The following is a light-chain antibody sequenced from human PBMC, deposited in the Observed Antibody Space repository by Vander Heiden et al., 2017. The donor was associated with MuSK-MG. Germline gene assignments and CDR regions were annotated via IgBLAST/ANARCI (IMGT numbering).Light chain of an antibody. CDR3: QSYDSSNVV. CDR2: EDN. CDR1: SGSIASNY. V-gene: IGLV6-57*01. J-gene: IGLJ2*01. Sequence: FMLTQPHPVSESPGQTVTISCTRSSGSIASNYVQWYQQRPGSSPNTVIYEDNQRPSGVPDRFSGSIDSSSNSASLTISGLKTEDEADYYCQSYDSSNVVFGGGTKLTVL.